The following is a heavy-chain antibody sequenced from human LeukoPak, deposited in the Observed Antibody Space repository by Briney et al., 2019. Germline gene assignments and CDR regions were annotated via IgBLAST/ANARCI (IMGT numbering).Heavy chain of an antibody. CDR2: IYTSGST. D-gene: IGHD3-22*01. CDR3: AREGYYYDSSGYLFDY. V-gene: IGHV4-4*07. Sequence: PSETLSLTCTVSGGSISSYYWSWIRQPAGKGLEWIGRIYTSGSTNYNPSLKSRVTMSVDTSKNQFSLKLSSVTAADTAVYYCAREGYYYDSSGYLFDYWGQGTLVTVSS. J-gene: IGHJ4*02. CDR1: GGSISSYY.